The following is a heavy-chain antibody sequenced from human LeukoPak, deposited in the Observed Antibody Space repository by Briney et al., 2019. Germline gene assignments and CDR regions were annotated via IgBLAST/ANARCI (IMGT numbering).Heavy chain of an antibody. J-gene: IGHJ5*02. CDR2: ISAYNGNT. CDR1: GYTFTSYG. CDR3: ARGEYCSSTSCRNWFDP. V-gene: IGHV1-18*01. Sequence: ASVKVSCKASGYTFTSYGISWVRQAPGQGLEWMGWISAYNGNTNYAQKLQGRVTMTTDTSTSTAYMELSSLRSEDTAVYYCARGEYCSSTSCRNWFDPWGQGTLVTVSS. D-gene: IGHD2-2*01.